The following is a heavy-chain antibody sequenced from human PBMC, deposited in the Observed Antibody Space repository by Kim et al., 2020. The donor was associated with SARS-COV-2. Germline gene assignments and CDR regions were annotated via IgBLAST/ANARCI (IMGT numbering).Heavy chain of an antibody. J-gene: IGHJ4*02. CDR2: INHSGST. V-gene: IGHV4-34*01. Sequence: SETLSLTCAVYGGSFSGYYWSWIRQPPGKGLEWIGEINHSGSTNYNTSLKSRVTISVDTSKNQFSLKLSSVTAADTAVYYCARGPSPILYYFDYWGQGTL. CDR3: ARGPSPILYYFDY. D-gene: IGHD3-10*01. CDR1: GGSFSGYY.